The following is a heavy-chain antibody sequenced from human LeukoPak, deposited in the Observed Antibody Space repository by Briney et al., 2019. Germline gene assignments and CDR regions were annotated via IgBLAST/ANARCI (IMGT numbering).Heavy chain of an antibody. Sequence: GGSLRLSCAASGFTFSTYAMTWVRQAPGEGLEWVSAISTSGDRTYYADSVKGRFTISRDNSKNTLYLQMNSLRAEDTAEYYCARSAVGTSCCTAVDYWGQGTLVTVSS. CDR3: ARSAVGTSCCTAVDY. CDR2: ISTSGDRT. CDR1: GFTFSTYA. D-gene: IGHD1-26*01. J-gene: IGHJ4*02. V-gene: IGHV3-23*01.